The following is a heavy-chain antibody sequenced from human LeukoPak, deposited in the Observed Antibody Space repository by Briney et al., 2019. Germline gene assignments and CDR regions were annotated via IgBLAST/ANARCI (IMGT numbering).Heavy chain of an antibody. CDR3: AKDPRGYSYGPPLGY. CDR2: ISGSGGST. D-gene: IGHD5-18*01. CDR1: GFTFSSYA. J-gene: IGHJ4*02. Sequence: PGGSLRPSCAASGFTFSSYAMSWVRRAPGKGLEWVSAISGSGGSTYYADSVKGRFTISRDNSKNTLYLQMNSLRAEDTAVYYCAKDPRGYSYGPPLGYWGQGTLVTVSS. V-gene: IGHV3-23*01.